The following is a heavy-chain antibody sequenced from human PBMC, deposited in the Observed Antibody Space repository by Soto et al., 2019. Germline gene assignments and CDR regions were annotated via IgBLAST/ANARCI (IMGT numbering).Heavy chain of an antibody. CDR1: EFSLSTYA. D-gene: IGHD3-10*01. V-gene: IGHV3-13*01. CDR2: AGKDGDT. Sequence: GGSLSLSCVASEFSLSTYAMHWVRQAAGKGLEWVASAGKDGDTYYQASLKGRFTISRDNGKNSLSLLMKSLGAGDTAVYFCGRDRLLRRLVRGNTEVSYSGMDVWGQGTTVTVYS. J-gene: IGHJ6*02. CDR3: GRDRLLRRLVRGNTEVSYSGMDV.